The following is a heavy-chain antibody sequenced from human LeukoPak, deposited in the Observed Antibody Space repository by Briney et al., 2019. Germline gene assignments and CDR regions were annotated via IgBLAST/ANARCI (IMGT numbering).Heavy chain of an antibody. Sequence: ASVTVSFTASGGTFSIYAISWVRQAPGQGLEWMGGIIPIFGTANYAQKFQGRVTITADESTSTAYMELSSLRSEDTAVYYCARHGTTIVENWFDPWGQGTLVTVSS. J-gene: IGHJ5*02. CDR1: GGTFSIYA. D-gene: IGHD3-22*01. CDR3: ARHGTTIVENWFDP. V-gene: IGHV1-69*13. CDR2: IIPIFGTA.